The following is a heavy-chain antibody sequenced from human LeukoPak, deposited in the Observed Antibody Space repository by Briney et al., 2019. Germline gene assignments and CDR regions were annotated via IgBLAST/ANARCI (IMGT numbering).Heavy chain of an antibody. CDR2: IKQDGSEK. J-gene: IGHJ4*02. CDR3: ARDGGYCSSTGCYDRLDS. Sequence: GGSLRLSCAASGFTFSSYWMTWVRQAPGKGLEWVDNIKQDGSEKYYVDSVKGRFTISRDHAKNSLHLQMNSLRAEDTAVYYCARDGGYCSSTGCYDRLDSWGQGTLVTVSS. V-gene: IGHV3-7*04. CDR1: GFTFSSYW. D-gene: IGHD2-2*01.